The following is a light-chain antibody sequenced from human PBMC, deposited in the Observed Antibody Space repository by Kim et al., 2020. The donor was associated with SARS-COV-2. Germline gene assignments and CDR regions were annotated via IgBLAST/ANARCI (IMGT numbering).Light chain of an antibody. Sequence: TSRITCQGDNLSTYYASWYQQKPGQAPVLVIQAETNRPSGIPDRFSGSSSGDTASLTITGAQAEDEADYYCKSRDTYASHWVFGGGTQLTVL. CDR2: AET. J-gene: IGLJ3*02. CDR1: NLSTYY. CDR3: KSRDTYASHWV. V-gene: IGLV3-19*01.